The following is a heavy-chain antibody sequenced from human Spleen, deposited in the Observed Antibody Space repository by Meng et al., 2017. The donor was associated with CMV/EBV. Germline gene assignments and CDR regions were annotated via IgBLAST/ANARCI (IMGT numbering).Heavy chain of an antibody. J-gene: IGHJ4*02. CDR2: ISWDGSGT. Sequence: LSLTCAASGFTFDDYTMHWVRQAPGKGLEWVSLISWDGSGTYYADSVKGRFTISRDNSKNTLYLQMNSLRAEDTAVYYCAKDLYQLLLYYFDYWGQGTLVTVSS. V-gene: IGHV3-43*01. CDR1: GFTFDDYT. D-gene: IGHD2-2*01. CDR3: AKDLYQLLLYYFDY.